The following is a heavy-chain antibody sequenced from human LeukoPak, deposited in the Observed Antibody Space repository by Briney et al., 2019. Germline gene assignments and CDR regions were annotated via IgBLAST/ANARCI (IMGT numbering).Heavy chain of an antibody. Sequence: TSETLSLTCTVSGGSISNYYWNWIRQPPGKGLEWIASIYYSGSTYYNPSLKSRVTISVDTSKNQLSLKLSSLTAADTAVYYCARHEYSGSYYGLSWFDPWGQGTLVTVSS. CDR3: ARHEYSGSYYGLSWFDP. D-gene: IGHD1-26*01. J-gene: IGHJ5*02. V-gene: IGHV4-59*05. CDR1: GGSISNYY. CDR2: IYYSGST.